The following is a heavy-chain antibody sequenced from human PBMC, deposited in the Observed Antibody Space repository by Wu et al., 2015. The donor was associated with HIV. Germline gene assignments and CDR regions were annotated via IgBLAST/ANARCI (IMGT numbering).Heavy chain of an antibody. J-gene: IGHJ4*02. Sequence: QVQLVQSGAEVKKPGASVKVSCKASGYIFTSYDINWVRQATGQGLEWMGWMNPNSGGTNYAQKFQGRVTMTRDKSISTAYMELSRLRSDDTAVYYCAKEEGITAAVDYWGQGTLVTVSS. CDR1: GYIFTSYD. V-gene: IGHV1-2*02. D-gene: IGHD6-13*01. CDR3: AKEEGITAAVDY. CDR2: MNPNSGGT.